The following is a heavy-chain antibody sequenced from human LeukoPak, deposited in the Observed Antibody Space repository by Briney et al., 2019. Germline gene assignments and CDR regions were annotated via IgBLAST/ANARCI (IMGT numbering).Heavy chain of an antibody. D-gene: IGHD1-7*01. V-gene: IGHV4-4*07. J-gene: IGHJ4*02. CDR1: GGSFSGYY. Sequence: SETLSLTCAVYGGSFSGYYWSWIRQPAGKGLEWIGRIYTSGSTNYNPSLKSRVTMSVDTSKNQFSLKLSSVTAADTAVYYCAREDWNYYFDYWGQGTLVTVSS. CDR3: AREDWNYYFDY. CDR2: IYTSGST.